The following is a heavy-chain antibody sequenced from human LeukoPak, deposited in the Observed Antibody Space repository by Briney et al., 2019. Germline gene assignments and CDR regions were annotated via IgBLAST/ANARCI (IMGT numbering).Heavy chain of an antibody. CDR1: GFAFSSTR. CDR2: IKASADGGTI. CDR3: TTTRTY. V-gene: IGHV3-15*07. Sequence: GSLRLSCAASGFAFSSTRMNWVRQAPGKGLEWVGRIKASADGGTIDYAAPVKGRFIISRDDLKDTLYLQMNSLKTEDTGIYYCTTTRTYWGQGTLVTVSS. J-gene: IGHJ4*02.